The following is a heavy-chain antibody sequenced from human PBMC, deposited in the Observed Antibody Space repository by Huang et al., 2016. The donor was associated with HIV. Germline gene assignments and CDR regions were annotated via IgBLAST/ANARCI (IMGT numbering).Heavy chain of an antibody. D-gene: IGHD6-19*01. J-gene: IGHJ3*02. CDR2: INTNTGNP. CDR1: GYTFSNYA. V-gene: IGHV7-4-1*02. Sequence: QVQLVQSGSELKKPGASVKVSCKASGYTFSNYAMNWVRQAPGQGLEWMGWINTNTGNPTYAQGFTGRFVFSVDTSVSTAYLQISSLKAEDTAVYYCARDHQWLVYWGPPSDTFDIWGQGTMVTVSS. CDR3: ARDHQWLVYWGPPSDTFDI.